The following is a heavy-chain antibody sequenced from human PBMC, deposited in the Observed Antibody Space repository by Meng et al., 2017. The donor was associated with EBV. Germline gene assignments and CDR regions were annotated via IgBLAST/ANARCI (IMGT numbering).Heavy chain of an antibody. Sequence: QVQRGQAGAAVKKPGSSVKVSCKASGGTFSSYAISWVRQAPGQGLEWMGGIIPIFGTANYAQKFQGRVTITADKSTSTAYMELSSLRSEDTAVYYCARAEIAAAGRLDYWGQGTLVTVSS. CDR2: IIPIFGTA. CDR1: GGTFSSYA. V-gene: IGHV1-69*06. CDR3: ARAEIAAAGRLDY. J-gene: IGHJ4*02. D-gene: IGHD6-13*01.